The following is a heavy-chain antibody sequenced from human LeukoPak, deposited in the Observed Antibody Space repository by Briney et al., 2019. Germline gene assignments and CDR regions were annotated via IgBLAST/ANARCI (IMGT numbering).Heavy chain of an antibody. J-gene: IGHJ4*02. CDR3: ARVRGGYYFDY. V-gene: IGHV3-48*01. CDR1: GFTFSSYS. CDR2: IGSNI. Sequence: GGSLRLSCVASGFTFSSYSMKWVRQTPGQGLEWISYIGSNIYYADSVKGRFTISRDNAKNSLYLQMNSLRAEDTAVYYCARVRGGYYFDYWGQGTLVTVSS. D-gene: IGHD4-23*01.